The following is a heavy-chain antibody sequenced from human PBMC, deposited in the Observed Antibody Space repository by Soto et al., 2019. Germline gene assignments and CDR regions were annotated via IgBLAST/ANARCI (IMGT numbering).Heavy chain of an antibody. J-gene: IGHJ4*02. CDR2: IYYSGDT. V-gene: IGHV4-39*01. D-gene: IGHD2-8*02. CDR3: ASHRIVLVVSHSPSGFDS. CDR1: GGSIGSDHYY. Sequence: QLQLQQSGPGLVKPSETLSLTCTVSGGSIGSDHYYWGWIRQSPGKGLEWIASIYYSGDTSFNPSCRSRVSISVDPSKIQFSPTVNSMTAADTAIYFGASHRIVLVVSHSPSGFDSWAQGTLVTVSS.